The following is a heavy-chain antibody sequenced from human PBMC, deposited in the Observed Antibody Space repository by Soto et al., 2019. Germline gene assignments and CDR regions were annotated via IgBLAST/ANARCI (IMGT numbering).Heavy chain of an antibody. CDR3: ARSGDIVVVPAAMPSLLGEYYGMDV. CDR2: INPNSGGT. D-gene: IGHD2-2*01. J-gene: IGHJ6*02. CDR1: GYTFTGYY. Sequence: ASVKVSCKASGYTFTGYYMHWVRQAPGQGLEWMGWINPNSGGTNYAQKFQGWVTMTRDTSISTAYMELSRLRSDDTAVYYCARSGDIVVVPAAMPSLLGEYYGMDVWGQGTTVTVSS. V-gene: IGHV1-2*04.